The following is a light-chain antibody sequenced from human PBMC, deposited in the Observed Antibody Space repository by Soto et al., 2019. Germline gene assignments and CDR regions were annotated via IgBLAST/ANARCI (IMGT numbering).Light chain of an antibody. CDR2: DAS. CDR1: QSVGNNY. Sequence: ENVLTQSPGTLSLSPGERATLSCRASQSVGNNYFAWFQQKSGQAPRLLIYDASTRASGIPSRFSGSGSGTDFTLTISRLEPEDVAVYYCQQYATSPRTFGGGTKVEIK. CDR3: QQYATSPRT. V-gene: IGKV3-20*01. J-gene: IGKJ4*01.